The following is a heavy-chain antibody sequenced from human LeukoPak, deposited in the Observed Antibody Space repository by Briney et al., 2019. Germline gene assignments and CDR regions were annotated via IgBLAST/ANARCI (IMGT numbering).Heavy chain of an antibody. CDR3: ARRLGYDFWSGYYVTDWFDP. Sequence: ASVKVSCKASGYTFTSYDINWVRQASGQGLEWMGWMNPNGGNTGYAQKFQGRVTMTRNTSISTAYMELSSLRSEDTAVYYRARRLGYDFWSGYYVTDWFDPWGQGTLVTVSS. CDR2: MNPNGGNT. V-gene: IGHV1-8*01. CDR1: GYTFTSYD. D-gene: IGHD3-3*01. J-gene: IGHJ5*02.